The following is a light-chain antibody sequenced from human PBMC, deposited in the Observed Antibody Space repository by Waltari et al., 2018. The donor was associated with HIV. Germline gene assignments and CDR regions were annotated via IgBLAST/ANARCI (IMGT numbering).Light chain of an antibody. V-gene: IGLV3-25*03. CDR2: KDR. J-gene: IGLJ3*02. Sequence: SSDLTQPPSLSVSPGQTATITCSGASFPKQFGYWYQQKAGQAPVLIINKDRERPSGIPERFSGSSSGTTVTLTITEVQAEDEADYHCQSADSSGSFWVFGGGTKLTVL. CDR1: SFPKQF. CDR3: QSADSSGSFWV.